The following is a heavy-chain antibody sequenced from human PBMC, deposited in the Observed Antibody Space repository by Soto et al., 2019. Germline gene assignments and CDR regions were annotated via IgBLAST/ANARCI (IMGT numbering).Heavy chain of an antibody. Sequence: PXGCLRLSCEACGFTLSSSCMSGIRQAPGKGLEWVANTRQDGGKSYFVDSVQGRFTISRDKAKNSVYLQMNSLRAEDTAVYYCVRDRSTCGHFDSWGQGTLVTVSS. CDR1: GFTLSSSC. J-gene: IGHJ4*01. CDR2: TRQDGGKS. CDR3: VRDRSTCGHFDS. D-gene: IGHD2-21*01. V-gene: IGHV3-7*01.